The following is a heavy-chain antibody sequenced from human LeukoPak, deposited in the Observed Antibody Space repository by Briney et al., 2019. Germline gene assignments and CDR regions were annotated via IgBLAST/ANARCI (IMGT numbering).Heavy chain of an antibody. Sequence: SETLSLTCTVSGASISSDYWSWIRQPPGKGLEWIGYIYITGNTNYSPSLKSRVTMSLDTSKNQFSLKLSSVTATDTAVYYCARHPFFNPFDYWGLGTLVTVSS. V-gene: IGHV4-59*08. D-gene: IGHD1-14*01. J-gene: IGHJ4*02. CDR2: IYITGNT. CDR3: ARHPFFNPFDY. CDR1: GASISSDY.